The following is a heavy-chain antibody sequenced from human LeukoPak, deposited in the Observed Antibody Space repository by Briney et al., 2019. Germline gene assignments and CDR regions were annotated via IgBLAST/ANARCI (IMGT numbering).Heavy chain of an antibody. V-gene: IGHV3-53*01. Sequence: PGGSLRLSXAASGFTVSSNYMSWVRQAPGKGLEWVSVIYSGGSTYYADSVKGRFTISRDNSKNTLYLQMNSLRAEDTAVYYCAREQFDPITMIVVERGAFDIWGQGTMVTVSS. D-gene: IGHD3-22*01. CDR3: AREQFDPITMIVVERGAFDI. CDR1: GFTVSSNY. J-gene: IGHJ3*02. CDR2: IYSGGST.